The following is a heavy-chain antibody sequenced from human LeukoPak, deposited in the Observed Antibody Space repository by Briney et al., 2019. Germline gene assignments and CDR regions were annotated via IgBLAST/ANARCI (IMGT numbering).Heavy chain of an antibody. Sequence: PSETLSLTCTVSGGSISSYYWSWIRQPAGKGLEWIGRIYTSGSTNYNPSLKSRVTMSVDTFKNQFSLKLSSVTAADTAVYYCARQNSWDYDSSLKNWGQGTLVTVSS. CDR2: IYTSGST. D-gene: IGHD3-22*01. CDR3: ARQNSWDYDSSLKN. CDR1: GGSISSYY. V-gene: IGHV4-4*07. J-gene: IGHJ4*02.